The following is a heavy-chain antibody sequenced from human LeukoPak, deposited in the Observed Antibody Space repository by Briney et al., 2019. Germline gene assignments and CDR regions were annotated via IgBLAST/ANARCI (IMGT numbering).Heavy chain of an antibody. Sequence: WASVKVSCKASGYTFTGYYLHWVRQAPGQGLEWMGWINPITGGTNYAQRFQGRVTMTRDTSISTVYMELSRLGSDDTAVYYCARESGLGELFYVKVWGQGTLVTVSS. CDR1: GYTFTGYY. CDR2: INPITGGT. CDR3: ARESGLGELFYVKV. D-gene: IGHD3-10*01. V-gene: IGHV1-2*02. J-gene: IGHJ4*02.